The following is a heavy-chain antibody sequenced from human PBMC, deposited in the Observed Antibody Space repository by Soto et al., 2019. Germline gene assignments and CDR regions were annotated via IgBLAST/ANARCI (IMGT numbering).Heavy chain of an antibody. J-gene: IGHJ6*02. CDR2: IYYSGST. V-gene: IGHV4-39*01. Sequence: PSETLSLTCTVPGGSISSSSYYWGWIRQPPGKGLEWIGSIYYSGSTYYNPSLKSRVTISVDTSKNQFSLKLSSVTAADTAVYYCARHVQRTYYDYVWGSYRSYGMDVWGQGTTVTVSS. D-gene: IGHD3-16*02. CDR3: ARHVQRTYYDYVWGSYRSYGMDV. CDR1: GGSISSSSYY.